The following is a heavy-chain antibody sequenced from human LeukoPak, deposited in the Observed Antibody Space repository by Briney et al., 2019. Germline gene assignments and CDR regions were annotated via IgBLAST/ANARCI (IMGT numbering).Heavy chain of an antibody. Sequence: ASVKVSCKVSGYTLTELSMHWVRQAPGKGLEWMGGFDPEDGETIYAQKFQGRVTMSEDTSTDTAYMELSSLRSEDTAVYYCAGLLDTAMGTFDYWGQGTLVTVSS. V-gene: IGHV1-24*01. CDR1: GYTLTELS. CDR2: FDPEDGET. J-gene: IGHJ4*02. CDR3: AGLLDTAMGTFDY. D-gene: IGHD5-18*01.